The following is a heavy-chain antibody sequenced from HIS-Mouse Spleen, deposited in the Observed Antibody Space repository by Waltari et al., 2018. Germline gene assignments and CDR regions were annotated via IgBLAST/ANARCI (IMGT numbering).Heavy chain of an antibody. CDR3: AREIPYSSSWYDWYFDL. CDR1: GGSISSSSYY. D-gene: IGHD6-13*01. Sequence: QLQLQESGPGLGKPSETLSLTCTVSGGSISSSSYYWGWIRQPPGKGLEGIGSIYYSGSTYYNPSLKSRVTISVDTSKNQFSLKLSSVTAADTAVYYCAREIPYSSSWYDWYFDLWGRGTLVTVSS. V-gene: IGHV4-39*07. J-gene: IGHJ2*01. CDR2: IYYSGST.